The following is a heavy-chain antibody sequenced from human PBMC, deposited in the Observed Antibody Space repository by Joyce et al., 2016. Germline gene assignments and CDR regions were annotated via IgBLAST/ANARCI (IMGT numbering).Heavy chain of an antibody. J-gene: IGHJ4*02. CDR2: ISGYNGET. Sequence: QVQVVQSGGELKKPGASVRISCKASGYKFSDYGVTWVRQAPGQGLEWMGWISGYNGETKYEQKHKGRVTMTTDTLTSTAKLEVRSLRYDDTAVYFCARVSNDVVDTPMTWWGQGTQVTVSS. D-gene: IGHD5-18*01. CDR1: GYKFSDYG. CDR3: ARVSNDVVDTPMTW. V-gene: IGHV1-18*01.